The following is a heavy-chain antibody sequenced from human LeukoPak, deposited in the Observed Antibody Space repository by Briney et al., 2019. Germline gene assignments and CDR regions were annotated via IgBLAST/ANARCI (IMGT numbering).Heavy chain of an antibody. Sequence: SVKVSCKASGGTFSSYAISWVRQAPGQGLEWMGRIIPILGIANYAQKFQGRVTITADKSTSTAYMELSRLRSDDTAVYYCARASFMYSGSYAYFDYWGQGTLVTVSS. CDR2: IIPILGIA. D-gene: IGHD1-26*01. V-gene: IGHV1-69*04. CDR1: GGTFSSYA. J-gene: IGHJ4*02. CDR3: ARASFMYSGSYAYFDY.